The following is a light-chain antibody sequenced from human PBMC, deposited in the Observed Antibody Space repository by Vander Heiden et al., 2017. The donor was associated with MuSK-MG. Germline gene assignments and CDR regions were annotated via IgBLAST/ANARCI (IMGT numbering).Light chain of an antibody. CDR1: QSIGDF. CDR3: QQSYSSPYT. CDR2: SAS. Sequence: DIQMTQSPSSLSASVGDRVTITCRASQSIGDFLNWYQQKAGTAPKLLVYSASTLHSGVPSRFSASGSGTDFTLTISSLQPEDFASYYCQQSYSSPYTFGQGTTLEI. V-gene: IGKV1-39*01. J-gene: IGKJ2*01.